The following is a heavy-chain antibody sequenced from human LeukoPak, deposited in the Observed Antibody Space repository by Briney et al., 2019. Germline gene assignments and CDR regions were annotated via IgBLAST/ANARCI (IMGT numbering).Heavy chain of an antibody. V-gene: IGHV4-34*01. CDR2: INHSGST. J-gene: IGHJ4*02. D-gene: IGHD3-22*01. Sequence: SETLSLTCAVYGGSFSGYYWSWLRQSLPGKGLEWIGEINHSGSTKYNPSLKSRVTISVDTSKNQSSLKLSSVTAADTAVYYCARPNYYDSSGYPFFDYWGQGTLVTVSS. CDR3: ARPNYYDSSGYPFFDY. CDR1: GGSFSGYY.